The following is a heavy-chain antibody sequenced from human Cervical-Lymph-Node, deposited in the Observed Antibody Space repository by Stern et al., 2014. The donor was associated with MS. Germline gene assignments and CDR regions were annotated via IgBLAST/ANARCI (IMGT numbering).Heavy chain of an antibody. V-gene: IGHV3-11*01. D-gene: IGHD3/OR15-3a*01. CDR2: INSRSTNI. J-gene: IGHJ4*02. Sequence: VQLVESGGGLVKPGGSLRISCAASGFTLSEYYMSWIRQTPGKGLEWISSINSRSTNIHYADSVKGRFTISRDNAKNSLSLQMNSLRAEDTAVYYCARDRYGLFDYWGQGALVTVSS. CDR1: GFTLSEYY. CDR3: ARDRYGLFDY.